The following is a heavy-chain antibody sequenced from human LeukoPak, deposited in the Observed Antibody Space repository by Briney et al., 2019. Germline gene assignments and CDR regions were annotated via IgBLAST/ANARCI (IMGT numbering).Heavy chain of an antibody. J-gene: IGHJ4*02. CDR2: IYHSGST. V-gene: IGHV4-34*01. CDR1: GGSFSGYY. CDR3: ARATYDSSGYYEYYFDY. Sequence: SETLSLTCAVYGGSFSGYYWSWIRQPPGKGLEWIGKIYHSGSTNYNPSLKSRVTISLDTSKNQFSLKLSSVTAADTAVYYCARATYDSSGYYEYYFDYWGQRTLVTVSS. D-gene: IGHD3-22*01.